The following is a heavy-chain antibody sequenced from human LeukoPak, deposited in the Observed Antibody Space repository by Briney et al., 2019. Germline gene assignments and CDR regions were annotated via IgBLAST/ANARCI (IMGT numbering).Heavy chain of an antibody. V-gene: IGHV4-34*01. J-gene: IGHJ5*02. CDR1: GGSFSGYY. CDR3: ASSLGYCSSTSCQGDWFDP. Sequence: SETLSHTCAVYGGSFSGYYWSWIRQPPGKGLEWIGEINHSGSTNYNPSLNSRVTISVDTSKNQFSLKLSSVTAADTAVYYCASSLGYCSSTSCQGDWFDPWGQGTLVTVSS. D-gene: IGHD2-2*01. CDR2: INHSGST.